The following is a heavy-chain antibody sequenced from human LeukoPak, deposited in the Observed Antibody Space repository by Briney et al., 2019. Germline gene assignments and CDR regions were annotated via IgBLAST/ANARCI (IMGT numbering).Heavy chain of an antibody. Sequence: PSETLSLTCTVSGDSISSYYGTWLRQPPGKGLEWIGYIYNIGSTNYNPSLKSRVTISVDTSKNQFPLKMYSVTAADTAVYYCARARITVTHIEYWGQGALVTVSS. J-gene: IGHJ4*02. V-gene: IGHV4-59*01. CDR2: IYNIGST. D-gene: IGHD4-17*01. CDR3: ARARITVTHIEY. CDR1: GDSISSYY.